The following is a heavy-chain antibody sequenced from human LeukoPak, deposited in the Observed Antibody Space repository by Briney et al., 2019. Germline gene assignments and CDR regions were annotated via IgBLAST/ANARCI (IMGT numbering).Heavy chain of an antibody. CDR2: IYHSGST. CDR3: AREGITMIVVAGDAFDI. J-gene: IGHJ3*02. Sequence: PSETLSLTCTVSGGSISTDYWSWIRQPPGKGLEWIGYIYHSGSTYYNPSLKSRVTISVDRSKNQFSLKLSSVTAADTAVYYCAREGITMIVVAGDAFDIWGQGTMVTVSS. CDR1: GGSISTDY. D-gene: IGHD3-22*01. V-gene: IGHV4-59*12.